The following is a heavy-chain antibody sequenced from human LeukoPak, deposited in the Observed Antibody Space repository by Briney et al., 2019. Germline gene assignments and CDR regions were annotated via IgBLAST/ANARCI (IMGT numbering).Heavy chain of an antibody. Sequence: SVKVSCKASGGTFSSYTISWVRQAPGQGLEWMGRIIRILGIANYAQKFQGRVTITSDKSTSTAYMELSSLRSEDTAVYYCARDSDTAPFDPWGQGTLVTVSS. CDR1: GGTFSSYT. CDR3: ARDSDTAPFDP. CDR2: IIRILGIA. J-gene: IGHJ5*02. V-gene: IGHV1-69*04. D-gene: IGHD5-18*01.